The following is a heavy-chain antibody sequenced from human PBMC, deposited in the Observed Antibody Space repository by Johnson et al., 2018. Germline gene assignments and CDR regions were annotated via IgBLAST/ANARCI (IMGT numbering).Heavy chain of an antibody. J-gene: IGHJ6*02. Sequence: QVQLVQSGAEVKKPGSSVRVSCKASGGMFSTFAISWVRQAPGQGLECIGGIIPMFGTPNYAQKFQGRVTITADESTSTAYMELSSLRCDDTAVYYCARDPGGDSGNYGLDVWGQGTTVTVSS. CDR2: IIPMFGTP. D-gene: IGHD2-21*02. V-gene: IGHV1-69*01. CDR3: ARDPGGDSGNYGLDV. CDR1: GGMFSTFA.